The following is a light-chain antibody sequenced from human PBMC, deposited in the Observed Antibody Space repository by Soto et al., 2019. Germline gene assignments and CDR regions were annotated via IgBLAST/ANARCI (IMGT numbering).Light chain of an antibody. Sequence: QSALTQPPSASGSPGQSVTISCTGTSSDVGGYNYVAWFQQHPGKAPKLMIYEVTKRPSGVPDRFSGSKYGNTASLTVSGLQAEDEADYYCSSYAGSSTYVLGTGTKVTV. V-gene: IGLV2-8*01. J-gene: IGLJ1*01. CDR1: SSDVGGYNY. CDR3: SSYAGSSTYV. CDR2: EVT.